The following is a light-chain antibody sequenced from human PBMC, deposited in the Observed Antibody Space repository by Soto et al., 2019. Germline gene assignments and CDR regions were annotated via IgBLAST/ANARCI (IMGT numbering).Light chain of an antibody. CDR1: SSDVGGYNY. CDR2: DVS. CDR3: SSYTSSSTHNYV. Sequence: QSALTQPASVSGSPGQSSSISCTGTSSDVGGYNYVSWYQQHPGKAPRLMIYDVSNRPSGVSNRFSGSKSGNTASLTISGLQAEDEADYYCSSYTSSSTHNYVFGTGTKVT. V-gene: IGLV2-14*01. J-gene: IGLJ1*01.